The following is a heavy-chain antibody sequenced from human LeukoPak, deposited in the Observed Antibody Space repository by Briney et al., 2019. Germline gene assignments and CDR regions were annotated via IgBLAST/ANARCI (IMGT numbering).Heavy chain of an antibody. CDR1: GGSISSYY. Sequence: SETLSLTCTVSGGSISSYYWSWIRQPPGKGLEWIGYIYYSGSTNYNPSLKSRVTISVDTSKNQFSLKLSSVTAADTAVYYCASCSGGSCYSPDYYYYMDVWGKGTTVTVSS. CDR3: ASCSGGSCYSPDYYYYMDV. J-gene: IGHJ6*03. CDR2: IYYSGST. D-gene: IGHD2-15*01. V-gene: IGHV4-59*12.